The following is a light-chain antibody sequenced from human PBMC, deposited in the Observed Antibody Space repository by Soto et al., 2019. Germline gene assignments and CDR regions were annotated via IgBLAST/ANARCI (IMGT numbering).Light chain of an antibody. CDR3: QQYNAWPLT. Sequence: EIVMTQSPATLSVSPGERVTLSCRASQSVNSNLAWYQQKHGQTPKLLIYVASTRATGIPARFSGSGSGTEFTLTISSLQSEDFAIYYCQQYNAWPLTFGGGTKVEFK. CDR2: VAS. J-gene: IGKJ4*01. CDR1: QSVNSN. V-gene: IGKV3-15*01.